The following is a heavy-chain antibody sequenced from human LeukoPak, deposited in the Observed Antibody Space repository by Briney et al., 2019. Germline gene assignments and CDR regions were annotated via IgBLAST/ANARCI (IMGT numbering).Heavy chain of an antibody. CDR3: AKGGWYFDY. CDR2: ISSNSRYI. Sequence: GGSLRLSCAASGFTFSTYSMNWVRQAPGKGLEWVSSISSNSRYIYYADSMRGRFTISRDNAKNSLYLQMNSLKPEDTAVYYCAKGGWYFDYWGQGTLVTVSS. CDR1: GFTFSTYS. V-gene: IGHV3-21*06. D-gene: IGHD6-19*01. J-gene: IGHJ4*02.